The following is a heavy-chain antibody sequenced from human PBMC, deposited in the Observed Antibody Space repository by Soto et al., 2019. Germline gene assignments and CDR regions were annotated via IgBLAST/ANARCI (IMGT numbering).Heavy chain of an antibody. CDR2: ISGYNGKT. Sequence: QVQLVQSGGEVKQPGASVKVSCKASGYMFNSYGFSWVRQAPGQGLEWMGWISGYNGKTDYAQKFQGRAIMTIDTSTSTAYLELRSLRSDDTAVYYCARDETYSSYYFDYWGQGTLVTVSS. V-gene: IGHV1-18*04. J-gene: IGHJ4*02. CDR3: ARDETYSSYYFDY. D-gene: IGHD4-4*01. CDR1: GYMFNSYG.